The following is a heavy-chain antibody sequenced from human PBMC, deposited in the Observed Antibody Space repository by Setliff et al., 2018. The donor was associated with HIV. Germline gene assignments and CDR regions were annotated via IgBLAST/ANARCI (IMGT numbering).Heavy chain of an antibody. J-gene: IGHJ4*02. V-gene: IGHV4-4*08. CDR1: GGPISSYY. CDR2: IYTSGST. Sequence: LSETLSLTCTVSGGPISSYYWSWIRQPPGKGLEWIGYIYTSGSTNYNPSLKSRVTISVDTSKNQFSLKLSSVTAADTAVYYCARGDSSSWLYFDYWGQGTLVTVSS. D-gene: IGHD6-6*01. CDR3: ARGDSSSWLYFDY.